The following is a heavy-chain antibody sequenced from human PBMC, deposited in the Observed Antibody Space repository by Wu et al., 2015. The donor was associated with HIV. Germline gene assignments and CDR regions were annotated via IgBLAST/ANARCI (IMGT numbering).Heavy chain of an antibody. J-gene: IGHJ5*02. D-gene: IGHD3-10*01. CDR2: MNPNSGNT. Sequence: QVQLVQSGAEVKKPGASVKVSCKASGYTFTSYDINWVRQATGQGLEWMGWMNPNSGNTGYAQKFQGRVTMTRNTSISTAYMELSSLRSEDTAVYYCARGSDYYGSGSRYNWFDPWGQGTLVTVSS. CDR3: ARGSDYYGSGSRYNWFDP. CDR1: GYTFTSYD. V-gene: IGHV1-8*01.